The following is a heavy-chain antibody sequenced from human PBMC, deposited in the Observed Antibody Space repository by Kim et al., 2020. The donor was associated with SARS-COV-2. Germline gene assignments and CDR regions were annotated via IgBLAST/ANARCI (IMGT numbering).Heavy chain of an antibody. D-gene: IGHD3-10*01. Sequence: YTPSLKSRVTISVDTSKKQFSLKLSSVIAADTAVYYCARDYYGSGNGFDLWGRGTLVTVSS. V-gene: IGHV4-39*07. CDR3: ARDYYGSGNGFDL. J-gene: IGHJ2*01.